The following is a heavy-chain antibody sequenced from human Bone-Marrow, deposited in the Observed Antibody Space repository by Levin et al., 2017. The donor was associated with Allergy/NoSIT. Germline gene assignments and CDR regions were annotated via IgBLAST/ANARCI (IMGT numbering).Heavy chain of an antibody. CDR1: GFSITRYT. Sequence: RAGGSLRLSCSASGFSITRYTMNWVRQAPGKGLEWVSSISTSSSYISYADSVKGRFTMSRDNAKNSLFLQMNSLRAEDTAVYYCVGDPEEVSMVRGVISIYYYYGMDVWGQGTTVTVS. CDR2: ISTSSSYI. J-gene: IGHJ6*02. V-gene: IGHV3-21*01. CDR3: VGDPEEVSMVRGVISIYYYYGMDV. D-gene: IGHD3-10*01.